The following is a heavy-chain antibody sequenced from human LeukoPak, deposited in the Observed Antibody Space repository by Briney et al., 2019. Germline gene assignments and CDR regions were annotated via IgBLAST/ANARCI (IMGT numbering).Heavy chain of an antibody. CDR1: GGSISSYY. CDR3: ARDGPFDYYYGMDV. D-gene: IGHD5-24*01. CDR2: IYTSGRT. V-gene: IGHV4-4*09. Sequence: SETLSLTCTVSGGSISSYYWSWIRQPPGKGLEWIGYIYTSGRTNYNPSLKSRVTISVDTSKNQFSLKLSSVTAADTAVYYCARDGPFDYYYGMDVWGQGTTVTVSS. J-gene: IGHJ6*02.